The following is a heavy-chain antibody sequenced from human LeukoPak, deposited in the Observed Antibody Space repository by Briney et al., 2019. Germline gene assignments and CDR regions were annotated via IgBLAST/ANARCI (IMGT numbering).Heavy chain of an antibody. CDR3: ARRRYYDGSGYLE. CDR2: IYYSGRT. D-gene: IGHD3-22*01. V-gene: IGHV4-39*01. CDR1: GDSVSRSDSY. Sequence: SETLSPTCSVSGDSVSRSDSYWDWIRQPPGKGLEWIGTIYYSGRTYYSPSLKSRVTMSVDPSNNQFSLNLRSVTAADTALYYCARRRYYDGSGYLEWGQGTLLSVSS. J-gene: IGHJ1*01.